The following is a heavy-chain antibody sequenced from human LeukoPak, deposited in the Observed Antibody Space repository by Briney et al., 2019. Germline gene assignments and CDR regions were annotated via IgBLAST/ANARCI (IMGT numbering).Heavy chain of an antibody. V-gene: IGHV1-24*01. CDR3: AKLAAPFWGRTYYFDY. Sequence: ASVTVSCKVSGYTLTELSMHWVRQAPGKGLAWMGGFDPEDGETIYAQKFQGRVTMTEDTSTDPAYMELSSLRSEDTAVYYCAKLAAPFWGRTYYFDYWGQGTLVTVSS. D-gene: IGHD6-6*01. CDR2: FDPEDGET. J-gene: IGHJ4*02. CDR1: GYTLTELS.